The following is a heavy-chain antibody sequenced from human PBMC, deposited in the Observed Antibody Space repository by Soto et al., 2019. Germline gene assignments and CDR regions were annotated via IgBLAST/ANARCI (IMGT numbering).Heavy chain of an antibody. J-gene: IGHJ6*02. V-gene: IGHV4-4*07. D-gene: IGHD3-9*01. CDR1: GDSLGNYY. CDR3: ARADYEILTGSYAMDV. Sequence: QVQLQESGPVLVKPSETLSLTCTVSGDSLGNYYWFWIRQPVGKGLEWIGRVSSSGNTNANPTLNSRATMSIDKSKNQFYLRLRSVTAADTAVYYCARADYEILTGSYAMDVWGQGTTVTVSS. CDR2: VSSSGNT.